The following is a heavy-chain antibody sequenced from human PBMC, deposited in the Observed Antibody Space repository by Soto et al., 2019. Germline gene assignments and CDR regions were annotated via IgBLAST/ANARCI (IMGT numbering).Heavy chain of an antibody. CDR2: IYYSGST. CDR1: GGSISSYY. J-gene: IGHJ6*02. D-gene: IGHD2-8*01. Sequence: PSETLSLTCTVSGGSISSYYWSWIRQPPGKGPEWIGYIYYSGSTNYNPSLKSRVTISVDTSKNQFSLKLSSVTAADTAVYYCARGRGYCTNGVCYTRYYYYGMDVWGQGTTVT. CDR3: ARGRGYCTNGVCYTRYYYYGMDV. V-gene: IGHV4-59*01.